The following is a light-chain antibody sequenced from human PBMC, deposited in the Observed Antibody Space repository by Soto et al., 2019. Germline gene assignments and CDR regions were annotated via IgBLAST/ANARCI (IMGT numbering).Light chain of an antibody. Sequence: EIVLTQSPATLSLSPGERATLSCRASQSVSSYLAWYQQKPGQAPRLLIYDASNRATGIPARFSGSGSGTDFTLTLSSLEPEDFAVYYCQQRSNWPLVTFGPGTKVEIK. V-gene: IGKV3-11*01. CDR1: QSVSSY. CDR3: QQRSNWPLVT. CDR2: DAS. J-gene: IGKJ3*01.